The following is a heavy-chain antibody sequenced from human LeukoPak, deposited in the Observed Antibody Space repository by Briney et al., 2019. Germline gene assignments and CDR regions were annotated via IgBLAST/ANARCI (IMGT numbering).Heavy chain of an antibody. CDR2: IHTSGST. D-gene: IGHD3-3*01. J-gene: IGHJ4*02. Sequence: SETLSLTCTVSGGSIRTYYWSWIRQPAGKALEWIGRIHTSGSTDYNPSLESRVSMSVDTSKNQFSLKLRSVTAADTAVYYCARDLRVDDFWSGYHSPFDYWGQGTLVTVSS. CDR1: GGSIRTYY. V-gene: IGHV4-4*07. CDR3: ARDLRVDDFWSGYHSPFDY.